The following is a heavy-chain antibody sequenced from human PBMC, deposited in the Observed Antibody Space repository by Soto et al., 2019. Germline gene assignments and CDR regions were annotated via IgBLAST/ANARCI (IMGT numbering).Heavy chain of an antibody. CDR1: GFTCCRYS. V-gene: IGHV3-21*01. CDR3: AAGIAVAGNWFDP. CDR2: ISSSSSYI. J-gene: IGHJ5*02. D-gene: IGHD6-19*01. Sequence: GPMSLHCAASGFTCCRYSMYWVRKAPGQGLEWASSISSSSSYIYYADSVKGRFTISRDNAKNSLYLQMNSLRAEDTAVYYCAAGIAVAGNWFDPWGQGTLVTVSS.